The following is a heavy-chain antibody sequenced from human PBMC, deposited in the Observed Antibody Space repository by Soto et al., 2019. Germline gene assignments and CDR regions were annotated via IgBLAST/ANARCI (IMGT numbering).Heavy chain of an antibody. V-gene: IGHV4-38-2*01. CDR1: GYSISSGYY. Sequence: KTSETLSLTCAVSGYSISSGYYWGWIRQPPGKGLEWIGSIYHSGSTYYNPSLKSRVTISVDTSKNQFSLKLSSVTAADTAVYYCARARMGATTDYWGQGTLGTVS. CDR3: ARARMGATTDY. J-gene: IGHJ4*02. D-gene: IGHD1-26*01. CDR2: IYHSGST.